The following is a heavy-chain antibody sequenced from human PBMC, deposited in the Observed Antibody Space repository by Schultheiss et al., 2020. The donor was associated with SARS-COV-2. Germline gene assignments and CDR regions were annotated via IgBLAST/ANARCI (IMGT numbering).Heavy chain of an antibody. CDR2: IWYDGSNK. J-gene: IGHJ5*02. CDR3: ARGGGAKGWFDP. Sequence: GESLKISCAASGFTFSSYGMHWVRQAPGKGLEWVAVIWYDGSNKYYADSVKGRFTISRDNSKNTLYLQMNSLRAEDTAVYYCARGGGAKGWFDPWGQGTLVTVSS. D-gene: IGHD4/OR15-4a*01. CDR1: GFTFSSYG. V-gene: IGHV3-33*08.